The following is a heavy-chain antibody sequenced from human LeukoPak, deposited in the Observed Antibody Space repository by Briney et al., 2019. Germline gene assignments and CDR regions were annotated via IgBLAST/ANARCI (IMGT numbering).Heavy chain of an antibody. CDR1: GFTFSSYG. CDR3: AKGRDDMDV. V-gene: IGHV3-30*18. J-gene: IGHJ6*04. Sequence: GGSLRLSCAASGFTFSSYGMHWVRQAPGKGLEWVAATSYDGSDKYYADSVKGRFTISRDNSKNTLFLQMNSLRDGDTAVYYCAKGRDDMDVWGKGTTVTVSS. CDR2: TSYDGSDK.